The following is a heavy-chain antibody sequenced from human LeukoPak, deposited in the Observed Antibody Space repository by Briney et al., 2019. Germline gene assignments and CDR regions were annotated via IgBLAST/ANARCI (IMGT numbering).Heavy chain of an antibody. CDR1: GFTFSSYG. CDR3: AKGGYYDSSSPFDY. D-gene: IGHD3-22*01. Sequence: PGGSLRLSCAASGFTFSSYGMHWVRQAPGKGLEWVAVISYDGSNKYYADSVKGRFTISRDNSKNTLYLQMSSLRAEDTAVYYCAKGGYYDSSSPFDYWGQGTLVTVSS. V-gene: IGHV3-30*18. J-gene: IGHJ4*02. CDR2: ISYDGSNK.